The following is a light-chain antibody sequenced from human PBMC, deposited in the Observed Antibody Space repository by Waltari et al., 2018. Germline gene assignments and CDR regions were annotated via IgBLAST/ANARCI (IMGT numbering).Light chain of an antibody. Sequence: QSVLTQPPSVSAAPGQKVTISCSGGSSNIVDSHVSWYQQLPGAAPKLLISENNRRPSGIPDRFSCSKSGTSATLDITGRQTGDEGDYYCGSWDTRLNTGVFGGWTKLTVL. CDR3: GSWDTRLNTGV. CDR2: ENN. V-gene: IGLV1-51*01. J-gene: IGLJ3*02. CDR1: SSNIVDSH.